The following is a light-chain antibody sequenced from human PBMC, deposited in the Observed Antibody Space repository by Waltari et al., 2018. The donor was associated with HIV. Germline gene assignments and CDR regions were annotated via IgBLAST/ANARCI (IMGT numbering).Light chain of an antibody. CDR1: QKILVSSTNKNY. Sequence: DIVLTQSPDSLAVSLGESATMHCKSSQKILVSSTNKNYLSWYQQRPGQPPRLLIYWASSRESGVPERFTGSGSGTNFTLTISRLQADDVAVYFCQQYYSTPRTFGQGTKV. CDR3: QQYYSTPRT. CDR2: WAS. V-gene: IGKV4-1*01. J-gene: IGKJ1*01.